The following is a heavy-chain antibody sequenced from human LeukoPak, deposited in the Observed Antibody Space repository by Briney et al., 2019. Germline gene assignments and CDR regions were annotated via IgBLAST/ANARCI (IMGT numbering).Heavy chain of an antibody. CDR1: GYTFTSYG. D-gene: IGHD3-10*01. CDR2: ISAYNGNT. Sequence: ASVKVSCKAAGYTFTSYGISWVRQAPGQGLEWMGWISAYNGNTNYAQKLQGRVTMTTDTSTSTAYMELRSLRSDDTAVYYCASGRFGELSFDYWGQGTLVTVSS. V-gene: IGHV1-18*01. J-gene: IGHJ4*02. CDR3: ASGRFGELSFDY.